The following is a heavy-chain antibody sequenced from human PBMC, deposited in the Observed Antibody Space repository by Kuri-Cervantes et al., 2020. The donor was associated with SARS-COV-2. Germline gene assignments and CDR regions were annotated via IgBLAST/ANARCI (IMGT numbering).Heavy chain of an antibody. V-gene: IGHV4-34*01. Sequence: SETLSLTCAVYGGSFSGYYWSWIRQPPGKGLEWIGEINHSGSTNYNPSLKSRVTISVDTSKNQFSLKLSSVTAADTAVYYCATQLNSDYVWGSYGDYWGQGTLVTVSS. J-gene: IGHJ4*01. CDR2: INHSGST. CDR3: ATQLNSDYVWGSYGDY. D-gene: IGHD3-16*01. CDR1: GGSFSGYY.